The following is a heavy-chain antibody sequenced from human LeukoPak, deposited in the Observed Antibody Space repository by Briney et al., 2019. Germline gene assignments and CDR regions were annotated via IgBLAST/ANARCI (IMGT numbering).Heavy chain of an antibody. V-gene: IGHV3-53*01. CDR2: IYSGGTT. CDR3: AKSADSSGYYSNYNDY. Sequence: GGSLRLSCAASGFTVSSNYMSWVRQAPGKGLEWVSVIYSGGTTYYADSVKGRFTISRDSSKNTLYLQMNSLRAEDTAVYYCAKSADSSGYYSNYNDYWGQGTLVTVSS. CDR1: GFTVSSNY. J-gene: IGHJ4*02. D-gene: IGHD3-22*01.